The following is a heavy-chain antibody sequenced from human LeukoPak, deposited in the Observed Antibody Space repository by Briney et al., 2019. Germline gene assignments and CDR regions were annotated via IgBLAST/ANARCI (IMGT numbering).Heavy chain of an antibody. Sequence: ASETLSLTCTVSGGSISSYYWSWIRQPAGKGLEWIGRIYTSGSTNYNPSLKSRVTMSVDTSKNQFSLKLSSVTAADTAVYYCARDYGSGSYYNIDDAFDIWGQGTMVTVPS. J-gene: IGHJ3*02. V-gene: IGHV4-4*07. CDR1: GGSISSYY. D-gene: IGHD3-10*01. CDR3: ARDYGSGSYYNIDDAFDI. CDR2: IYTSGST.